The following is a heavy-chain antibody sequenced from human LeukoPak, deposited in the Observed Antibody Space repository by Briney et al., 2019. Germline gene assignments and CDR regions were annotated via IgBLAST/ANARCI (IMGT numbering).Heavy chain of an antibody. J-gene: IGHJ4*02. D-gene: IGHD2-2*01. V-gene: IGHV3-7*01. CDR3: ARDHAYRTDY. Sequence: GGSLRLSCAASGFSFSNDWMCWVRQAPGKGLEWVANINQDESKKYYVDSVKGRFTISRDNAKNSLYLQMSSLRAEDTAVYYCARDHAYRTDYWGLGTLVTVSS. CDR1: GFSFSNDW. CDR2: INQDESKK.